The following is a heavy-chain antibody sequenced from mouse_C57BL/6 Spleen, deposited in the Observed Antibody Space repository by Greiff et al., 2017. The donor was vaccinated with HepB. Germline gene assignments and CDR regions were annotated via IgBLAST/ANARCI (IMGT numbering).Heavy chain of an antibody. CDR1: GFTFSDYG. CDR2: ISSGSSTI. J-gene: IGHJ4*01. Sequence: EVKLMESGGGLVKPGGSLKLSCAASGFTFSDYGMHWVRQAPEKGLEWVAYISSGSSTIYYADTVKGRFTISRDNAKNTLFLQMTSLRSEDTAMYYCARPLYYDYDDAMDYWGQGTSVTVSS. V-gene: IGHV5-17*01. D-gene: IGHD2-4*01. CDR3: ARPLYYDYDDAMDY.